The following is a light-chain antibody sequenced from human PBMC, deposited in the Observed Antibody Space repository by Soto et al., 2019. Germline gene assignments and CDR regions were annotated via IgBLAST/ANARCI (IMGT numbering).Light chain of an antibody. J-gene: IGKJ5*01. V-gene: IGKV3-11*01. CDR3: QQANSFPIT. CDR2: DTS. Sequence: EIVLTQSPATLSLSPGERATLSCRASQSVSSFLAWYQQKPGQAPRLLIYDTSNRATGIPARFSGSGSGTDFTLTISSLQPEDFATYYCQQANSFPITFGQGTRLAIK. CDR1: QSVSSF.